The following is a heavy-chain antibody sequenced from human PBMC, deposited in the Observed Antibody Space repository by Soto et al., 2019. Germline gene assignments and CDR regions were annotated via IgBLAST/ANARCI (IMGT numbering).Heavy chain of an antibody. V-gene: IGHV4-39*01. CDR2: IYYSGST. J-gene: IGHJ5*02. D-gene: IGHD3-10*01. CDR1: GGSISSSSYY. Sequence: QLQLQESGPGLVKPSETLSLTCTVSGGSISSSSYYWGWIRQPPGKGLEWIGSIYYSGSTYYNPSLKSRVTISVDTSKNQFSLKLSSVTAADTAVYYCARQGITMVRGVMVGWFDPWGQGTLVTVSS. CDR3: ARQGITMVRGVMVGWFDP.